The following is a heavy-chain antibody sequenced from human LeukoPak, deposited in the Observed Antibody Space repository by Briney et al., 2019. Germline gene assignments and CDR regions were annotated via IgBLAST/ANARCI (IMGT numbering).Heavy chain of an antibody. D-gene: IGHD2-2*03. J-gene: IGHJ4*02. CDR3: AGITWIKGLEY. Sequence: GGSLRLSCAASGFTLNNAWMTWVRQAPGKGLEWVGRLKSKSDGGTADYGAPVKGRFTISRDDSINTLYLQMNNLKTEDTAVYYCAGITWIKGLEYWGQGALVTVSS. V-gene: IGHV3-15*01. CDR1: GFTLNNAW. CDR2: LKSKSDGGTA.